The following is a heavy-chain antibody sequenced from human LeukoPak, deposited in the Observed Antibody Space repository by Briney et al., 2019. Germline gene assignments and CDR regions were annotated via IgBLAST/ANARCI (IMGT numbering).Heavy chain of an antibody. D-gene: IGHD1-26*01. V-gene: IGHV3-7*04. CDR1: GFTLSNHW. CDR2: IKPDGSGK. J-gene: IGHJ4*02. CDR3: ARDSGSY. Sequence: GGSLRLSCAASGFTLSNHWMTWVRQAPGKGLEWVANIKPDGSGKFYVDSVKGRFSISRDNAKNSLFLQMNSLRAEDTAVYYCARDSGSYWGQGTLVTVSS.